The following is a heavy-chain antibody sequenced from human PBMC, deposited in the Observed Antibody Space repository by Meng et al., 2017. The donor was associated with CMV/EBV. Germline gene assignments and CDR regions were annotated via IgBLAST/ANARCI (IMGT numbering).Heavy chain of an antibody. Sequence: KASGGTFSSYAISWVRQAPGQGLEWMGGIIPILGIANYAQKFQGRVTMTKDTSTSTVYMELSSLRSEDTAVYYCAREGSSGSAYYFDYWGQGTLVTVSS. CDR2: IIPILGIA. CDR3: AREGSSGSAYYFDY. J-gene: IGHJ4*02. CDR1: GGTFSSYA. V-gene: IGHV1-69*10. D-gene: IGHD6-19*01.